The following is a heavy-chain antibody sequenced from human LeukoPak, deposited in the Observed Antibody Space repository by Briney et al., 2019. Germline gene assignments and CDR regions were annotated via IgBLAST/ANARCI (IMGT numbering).Heavy chain of an antibody. CDR1: GGSISSSSYY. J-gene: IGHJ4*02. D-gene: IGHD5-24*01. CDR2: IYYSGSA. CDR3: ARLMATTSGGFDY. Sequence: SETLSLTCTVSGGSISSSSYYWGWIRQSPGKGLEWIGSIYYSGSAYYNPSLKSRVTISVDTSKNQFSLKLSSVTAADTAVYYCARLMATTSGGFDYWGQGTLVTVSS. V-gene: IGHV4-39*01.